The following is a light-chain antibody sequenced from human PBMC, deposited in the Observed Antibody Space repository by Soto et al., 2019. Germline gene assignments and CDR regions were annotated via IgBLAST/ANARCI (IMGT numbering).Light chain of an antibody. J-gene: IGLJ2*01. V-gene: IGLV2-14*01. CDR2: EVS. Sequence: QSALTQPASVSGSPGQSTTISCTGTSSDVGGYNYVSWYQQHPGKAPNLMIYEVSNRPSGVSTRFSGSKSGNTASLTIFGLQAEDEAYYYCSSYTSSSTLVFGGGTKLTVL. CDR1: SSDVGGYNY. CDR3: SSYTSSSTLV.